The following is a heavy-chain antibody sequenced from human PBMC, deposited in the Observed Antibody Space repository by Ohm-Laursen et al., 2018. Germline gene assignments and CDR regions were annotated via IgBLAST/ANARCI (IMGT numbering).Heavy chain of an antibody. CDR2: MNPKNDDT. CDR3: ARGRLSGTRRALDI. J-gene: IGHJ3*02. Sequence: ATVKISCKASGYTFTTYGISWVRQAPGQGLEWMGWMNPKNDDTGYAHKFQGRVTMSRNTSISTANLEMTSLRSEDTAVYYCARGRLSGTRRALDIWGQGTLVTVSS. V-gene: IGHV1-8*02. CDR1: GYTFTTYG. D-gene: IGHD1-7*01.